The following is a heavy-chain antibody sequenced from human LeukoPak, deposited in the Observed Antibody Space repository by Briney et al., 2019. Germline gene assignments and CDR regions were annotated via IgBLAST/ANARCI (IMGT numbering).Heavy chain of an antibody. CDR3: ARDKIAAAGDYYYYMDV. Sequence: GASVKVSCKASGYTFTSYYMHWVRQAPGQGLEWMGIINPSGGSTSYAQKSQGRVTMTRDMSTSTVYMELSSLRSEDTAVYYCARDKIAAAGDYYYYMDVWGKGTTVTVSS. V-gene: IGHV1-46*01. CDR1: GYTFTSYY. D-gene: IGHD6-13*01. CDR2: INPSGGST. J-gene: IGHJ6*03.